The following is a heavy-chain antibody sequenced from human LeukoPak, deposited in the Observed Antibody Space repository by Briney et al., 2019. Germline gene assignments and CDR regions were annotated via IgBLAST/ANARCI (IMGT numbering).Heavy chain of an antibody. CDR3: AGVGATIPFDY. D-gene: IGHD1-26*01. CDR2: ISYDGSNK. V-gene: IGHV3-30*03. Sequence: GGSLRLSCAASGFTFSSYGMHWVRQAPSKGLEWVAVISYDGSNKYYADSVKGRFTISRDNSKNTLYLQMNSLRAEDTAVYYCAGVGATIPFDYWGQGTLVTVSS. CDR1: GFTFSSYG. J-gene: IGHJ4*02.